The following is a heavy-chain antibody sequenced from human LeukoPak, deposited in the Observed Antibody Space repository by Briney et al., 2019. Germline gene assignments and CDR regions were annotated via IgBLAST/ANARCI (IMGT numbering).Heavy chain of an antibody. J-gene: IGHJ4*02. V-gene: IGHV1-69*01. D-gene: IGHD3-22*01. CDR2: IIPILGTA. CDR1: GGTFSSYA. CDR3: ARGFLRVSTYYYDSSGYYFDY. Sequence: SVKVSCKASGGTFSSYAISWVRQAPGQGLEWMGGIIPILGTANYAQKFQGRVTITADESTSTAYMELSSLRSEDTAVYYCARGFLRVSTYYYDSSGYYFDYWGQGTLVTVSS.